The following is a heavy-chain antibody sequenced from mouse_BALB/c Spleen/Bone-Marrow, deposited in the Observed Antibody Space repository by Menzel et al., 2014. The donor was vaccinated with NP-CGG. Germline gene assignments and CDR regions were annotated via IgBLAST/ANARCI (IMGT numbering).Heavy chain of an antibody. Sequence: EVKLVESGGGLVQPGGSLRLSCATSGFTFTDYYMSWVRQPPGKALEWLGFIRNKANGYTTEYSASVKGRFTISRDNSQSILYLQMNTLRAEDSATYYCARDRGGLLHVYWGQGTTPTVSS. V-gene: IGHV7-3*02. J-gene: IGHJ2*01. CDR1: GFTFTDYY. CDR3: ARDRGGLLHVY. CDR2: IRNKANGYTT. D-gene: IGHD1-1*01.